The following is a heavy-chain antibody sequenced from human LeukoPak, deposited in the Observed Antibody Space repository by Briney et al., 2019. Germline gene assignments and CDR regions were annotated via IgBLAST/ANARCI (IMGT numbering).Heavy chain of an antibody. CDR3: AKTGVYSYFEY. CDR2: ISYDGSNK. D-gene: IGHD3-22*01. Sequence: PGGSLRLSCAASGFTFSSYGMHWVRQAPGKGLEWVAVISYDGSNKYYADSVKGRFTISRDNSKNTLYLQMNSLRAEDTAVYYCAKTGVYSYFEYWGQGTLITVSS. J-gene: IGHJ4*02. V-gene: IGHV3-30*18. CDR1: GFTFSSYG.